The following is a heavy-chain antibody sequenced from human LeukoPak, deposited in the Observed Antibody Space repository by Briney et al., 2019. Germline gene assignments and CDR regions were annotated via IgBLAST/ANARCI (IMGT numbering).Heavy chain of an antibody. CDR2: IWYDGSNK. J-gene: IGHJ6*03. V-gene: IGHV3-33*01. D-gene: IGHD2-2*02. CDR1: GFTFSTYG. Sequence: PGGSLRLSXAASGFTFSTYGMYWVRQPPGKGLEWVTLIWYDGSNKYYGDSVKGRFTISRDNSKNTLYLQMNSLRAEDTAVYYCARGYPGYLDVWGRGTTVTVSS. CDR3: ARGYPGYLDV.